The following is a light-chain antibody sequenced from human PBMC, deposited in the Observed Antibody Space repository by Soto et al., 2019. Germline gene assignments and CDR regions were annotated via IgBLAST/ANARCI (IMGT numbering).Light chain of an antibody. CDR2: EVN. CDR1: SSDVGGYNF. Sequence: QSALTQPPSASGSPGQSVPISCPGTSSDVGGYNFVSWYQQYPGKVPKLMVYEVNKRPSGVPDRFSGSKSGNTASLTVSGLQAEDEADYYCTSYAGGNNVFGTGTKLTVL. V-gene: IGLV2-8*01. CDR3: TSYAGGNNV. J-gene: IGLJ1*01.